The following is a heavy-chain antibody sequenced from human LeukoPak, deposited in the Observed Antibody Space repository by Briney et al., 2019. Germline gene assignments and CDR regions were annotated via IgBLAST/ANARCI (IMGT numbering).Heavy chain of an antibody. Sequence: ASVKVSCKASGYSFNSQGMNWVRQVPGQGLEWMGWINTYSGRTRFAQKFQGRVTMTTDTSTSTVCMELRSLRSGDTAIYYCARAYWDLPYFDYWGQGTRFIVSS. CDR2: INTYSGRT. CDR1: GYSFNSQG. CDR3: ARAYWDLPYFDY. D-gene: IGHD2-8*02. V-gene: IGHV1-18*01. J-gene: IGHJ4*02.